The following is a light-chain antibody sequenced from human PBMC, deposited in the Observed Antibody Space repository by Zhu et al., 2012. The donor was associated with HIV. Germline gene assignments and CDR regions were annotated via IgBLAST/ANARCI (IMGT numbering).Light chain of an antibody. CDR1: ESISRY. CDR3: QQLNTYPLFT. Sequence: DVQLTQSPSFLSASVGDRVTITCSPSESISRYLAWYQQKPGKAPKLLIYDASTLQSGVPSTFSGSGSGTEFTLTISSLQPEDFAIYYCQQLNTYPLFTFGPGTKVDIK. J-gene: IGKJ3*01. V-gene: IGKV1-9*01. CDR2: DAS.